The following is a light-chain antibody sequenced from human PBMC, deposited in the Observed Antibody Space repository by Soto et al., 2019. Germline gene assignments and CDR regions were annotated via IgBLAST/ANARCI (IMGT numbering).Light chain of an antibody. V-gene: IGKV3-15*01. CDR3: QQYNKCPLT. Sequence: EIVMTQSPATLSASQGERATLSCRASESVSSNLAWYQQKPGQAPRLLIYSASARATGIPARFSGSGSGTEFTLTISSLQSEDFAVYYCQQYNKCPLTFGGGTKVEIK. CDR2: SAS. J-gene: IGKJ4*01. CDR1: ESVSSN.